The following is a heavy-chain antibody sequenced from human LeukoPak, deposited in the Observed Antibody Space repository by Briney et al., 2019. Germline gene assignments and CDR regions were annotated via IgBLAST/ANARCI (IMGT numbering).Heavy chain of an antibody. V-gene: IGHV3-30*04. J-gene: IGHJ5*02. Sequence: GRSLRLSCAASGFTFSSYAMHWVRQAPGEGLEWVAVISYDGSNKYYADSVKGRFTISRDNSKNTLYPQMNSLRAEDTAVYYCARDSFGGLDPWGQGTLVTVSS. CDR1: GFTFSSYA. D-gene: IGHD3-10*01. CDR3: ARDSFGGLDP. CDR2: ISYDGSNK.